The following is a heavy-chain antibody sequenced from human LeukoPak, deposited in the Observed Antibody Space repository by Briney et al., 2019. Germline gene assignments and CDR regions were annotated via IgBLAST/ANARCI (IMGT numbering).Heavy chain of an antibody. D-gene: IGHD2-2*01. CDR2: ISRSGGDT. CDR1: GFTFSSYA. CDR3: AKCGTTCYANAFYI. Sequence: PGGSLRLSCAASGFTFSSYAMTWVRQAPGKGLEWVSVISRSGGDTEYADSVKGRFTISRDNSKNTLYMQMNSLRAEDAAVYYCAKCGTTCYANAFYIWGQGTMVTVSS. V-gene: IGHV3-23*01. J-gene: IGHJ3*02.